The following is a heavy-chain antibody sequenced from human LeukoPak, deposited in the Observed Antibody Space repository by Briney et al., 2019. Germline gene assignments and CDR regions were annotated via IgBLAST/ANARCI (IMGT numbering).Heavy chain of an antibody. CDR2: IYPGDSDA. Sequence: GESLKISCRGSVYSFTSYWIGWLRHMPGKGLEWMGIIYPGDSDAKYSPSFQGQVTISADKSISTAYLQWSSLKASDTAMYYGARFYGSGSYGEYWGQGTLVTVSS. D-gene: IGHD3-10*01. J-gene: IGHJ4*02. CDR1: VYSFTSYW. CDR3: ARFYGSGSYGEY. V-gene: IGHV5-51*01.